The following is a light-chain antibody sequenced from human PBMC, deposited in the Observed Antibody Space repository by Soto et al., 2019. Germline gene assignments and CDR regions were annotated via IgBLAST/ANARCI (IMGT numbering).Light chain of an antibody. CDR3: QKYYNEPPT. CDR1: QGISNY. Sequence: DIQMTQSPSSLSASVGDRVTITCRASQGISNYLAWYQQRPGKAPKLLIYAASTLQSGVPPRFSGSGSGTDFTLTISSLQPEDVANYYCQKYYNEPPTFGQGNKLEIK. J-gene: IGKJ2*01. V-gene: IGKV1-27*01. CDR2: AAS.